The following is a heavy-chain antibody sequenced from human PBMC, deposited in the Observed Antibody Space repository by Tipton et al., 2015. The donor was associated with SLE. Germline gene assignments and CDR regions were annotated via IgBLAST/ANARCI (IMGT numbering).Heavy chain of an antibody. CDR3: ARVKGYSSGWPNWFDP. CDR1: GASITNNRYY. CDR2: IYHSGRT. J-gene: IGHJ5*02. Sequence: LRLSCTVSGASITNNRYYWGWIRQPPGKGLEWIGSIYHSGRTYYNPSLKSRVTISVDTSKNQFSLKLSSVTAADTAVYYCARVKGYSSGWPNWFDPWGQGTLVTVSS. V-gene: IGHV4-39*07. D-gene: IGHD6-19*01.